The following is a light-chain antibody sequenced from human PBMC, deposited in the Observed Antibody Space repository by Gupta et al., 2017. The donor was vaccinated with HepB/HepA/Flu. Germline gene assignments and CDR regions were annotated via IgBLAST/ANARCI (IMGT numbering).Light chain of an antibody. J-gene: IGKJ2*01. CDR2: AAS. V-gene: IGKV1-39*01. Sequence: DIQMTQSPSSLSASVGDRVTITCRASQTISRYLNWYQQKPGKAPKLLIYAASSLQSGVPSRFSGSGSGTDFTLTISSRQPEDFATYFCQQRDSTLFTFGQGTKVDIK. CDR3: QQRDSTLFT. CDR1: QTISRY.